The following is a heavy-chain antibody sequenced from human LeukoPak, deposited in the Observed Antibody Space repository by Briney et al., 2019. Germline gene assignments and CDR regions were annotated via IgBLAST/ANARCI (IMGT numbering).Heavy chain of an antibody. V-gene: IGHV3-23*01. CDR1: GLTFRNYA. Sequence: PGGSLRLSCAASGLTFRNYAVNWVRQAPGKGLEWVSSISGSGGGTFYADSVKGRFTIPRDNSKKTVYLQMQSLRVEDTAVYYCVKSNNLGGDYWGQGTLVTVSS. CDR2: ISGSGGGT. J-gene: IGHJ4*02. D-gene: IGHD1/OR15-1a*01. CDR3: VKSNNLGGDY.